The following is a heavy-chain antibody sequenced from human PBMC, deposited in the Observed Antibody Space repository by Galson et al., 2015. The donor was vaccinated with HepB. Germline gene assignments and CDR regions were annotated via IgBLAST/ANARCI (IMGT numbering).Heavy chain of an antibody. CDR2: IYWNDDK. CDR1: GFSLSTRGLG. Sequence: RALVKPTQTLTLTCTFSGFSLSTRGLGGGWIRHPPGKTLEWLAVIYWNDDKLYSPSLKSRLTITKDTSKNQVILTKTNTDPVYTAAYYGAHRPVTGLFDYWGQGTLVTVSS. CDR3: AHRPVTGLFDY. J-gene: IGHJ4*02. V-gene: IGHV2-5*01.